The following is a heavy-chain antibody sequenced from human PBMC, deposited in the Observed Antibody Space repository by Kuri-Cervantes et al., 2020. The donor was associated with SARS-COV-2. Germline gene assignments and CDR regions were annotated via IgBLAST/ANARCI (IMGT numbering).Heavy chain of an antibody. Sequence: GSLRLSCTVSGGSISSGYYYWGWIRQPPGKGLEWIGSIYYSGSTYYNPSLKSRVTISVDTSKNQFSLKLSSVTAADTAVYYCARHARGWYRDDYWGQGTLVTVSS. V-gene: IGHV4-39*01. D-gene: IGHD6-19*01. CDR1: GGSISSGYYY. J-gene: IGHJ4*02. CDR2: IYYSGST. CDR3: ARHARGWYRDDY.